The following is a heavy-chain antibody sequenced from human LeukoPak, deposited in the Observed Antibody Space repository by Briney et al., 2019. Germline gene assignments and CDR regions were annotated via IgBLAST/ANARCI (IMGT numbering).Heavy chain of an antibody. V-gene: IGHV4-39*07. CDR3: AREPGQVGAFDI. CDR1: NGSISSSIYY. CDR2: IYYSGTT. J-gene: IGHJ3*02. Sequence: SETLSLTCTVSNGSISSSIYYWGWIRQPPEKGLEWIGTIYYSGTTYYNSSLKSRVTLSVDTSKNQFSLKLSSVTAADTAVYYCAREPGQVGAFDIWGQGTMVTVSS.